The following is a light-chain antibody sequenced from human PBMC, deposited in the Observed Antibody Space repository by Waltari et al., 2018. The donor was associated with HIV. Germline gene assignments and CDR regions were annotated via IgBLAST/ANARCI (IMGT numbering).Light chain of an antibody. CDR2: AAS. CDR3: QLYTNWPGT. Sequence: DMVMTQSPATLSVSPGERAPLSCRASQSVSSNVAWYQQRPGQAPRLLIYAASTRATGVPARFSGSGSGTEFTLTISSLQSEDFALYYCQLYTNWPGTFGPGTKVDVK. J-gene: IGKJ3*01. CDR1: QSVSSN. V-gene: IGKV3-15*01.